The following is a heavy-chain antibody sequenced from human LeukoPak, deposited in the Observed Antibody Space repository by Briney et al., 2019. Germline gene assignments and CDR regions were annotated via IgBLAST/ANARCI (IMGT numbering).Heavy chain of an antibody. J-gene: IGHJ4*02. CDR3: ARVYYDGSGYYSIFDY. D-gene: IGHD3-22*01. Sequence: GGSLRLSCAASGFTFSSYSMNWVRQAPGKGLEWVLAVSGSGGYIYYADSLKGRFTISRDNAKNSLFLQMNSLRAEDTAVYYCARVYYDGSGYYSIFDYWGQGTLVTVSS. V-gene: IGHV3-21*01. CDR1: GFTFSSYS. CDR2: VSGSGGYI.